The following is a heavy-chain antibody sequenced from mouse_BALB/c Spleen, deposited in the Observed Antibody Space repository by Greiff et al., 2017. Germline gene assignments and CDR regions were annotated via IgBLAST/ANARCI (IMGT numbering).Heavy chain of an antibody. J-gene: IGHJ4*01. CDR2: IDPENGNT. Sequence: VQLQQSGAELVRSGASVKLSCTASGFNIKDYYMHWVKQRPEQGLEWIGWIDPENGNTKYDPKFQGKATITADTSSNTAYLQLSSLTSEDTAVYYCANYYGSYYAMDYWGQGTSVTVSS. CDR1: GFNIKDYY. D-gene: IGHD1-1*01. V-gene: IGHV14-1*02. CDR3: ANYYGSYYAMDY.